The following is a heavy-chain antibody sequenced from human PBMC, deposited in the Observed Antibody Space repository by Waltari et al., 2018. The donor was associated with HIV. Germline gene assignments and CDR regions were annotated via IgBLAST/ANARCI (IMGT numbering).Heavy chain of an antibody. CDR1: GFTFSSYS. V-gene: IGHV3-48*04. CDR2: ISSSSSTI. Sequence: VQLVESGGGLVQPGGSLRLSCAASGFTFSSYSMNWVRQAPGKGLEWVSYISSSSSTIYYADSVKGRFTISRDNAKNSLYLQMNSLRAEDTAVYYCARDTPYNWNYPGGYFDYWGQGTLVTVSS. CDR3: ARDTPYNWNYPGGYFDY. D-gene: IGHD1-7*01. J-gene: IGHJ4*02.